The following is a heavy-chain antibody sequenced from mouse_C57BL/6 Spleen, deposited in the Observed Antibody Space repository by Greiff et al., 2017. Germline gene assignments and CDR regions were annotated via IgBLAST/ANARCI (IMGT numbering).Heavy chain of an antibody. CDR2: IYPGDGDT. Sequence: QVQLKQSGPELVKPGASVKISCKASGYAFSSSWMNWVKQRPGKGLEWIGRIYPGDGDTHYHGKFKGKATLTADKSSSTAYMQLSSLTSEDSAVYFCARSPYYYGSSSYAMDYWGQGTSVTVSS. V-gene: IGHV1-82*01. D-gene: IGHD1-1*01. CDR3: ARSPYYYGSSSYAMDY. CDR1: GYAFSSSW. J-gene: IGHJ4*01.